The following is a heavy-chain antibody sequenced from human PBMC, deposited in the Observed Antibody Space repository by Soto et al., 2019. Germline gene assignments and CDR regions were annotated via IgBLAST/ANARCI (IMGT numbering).Heavy chain of an antibody. V-gene: IGHV2-5*02. J-gene: IGHJ4*02. Sequence: QITLKESGPTLVRPTQTLTLTCPFSGFSLSTSGMGVGWIRQPPGQALEWLALIDWDDAKHHSPSLQNRLTITKETSRNQVVLTLTNLDPMDTATYDCAHLTEAGTIGYFDYWGQGTLVTVSS. CDR1: GFSLSTSGMG. CDR3: AHLTEAGTIGYFDY. CDR2: IDWDDAK. D-gene: IGHD6-19*01.